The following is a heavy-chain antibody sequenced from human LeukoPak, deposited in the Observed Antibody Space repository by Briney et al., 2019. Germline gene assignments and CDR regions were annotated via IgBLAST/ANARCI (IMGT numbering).Heavy chain of an antibody. CDR3: ARFGVDYDMDV. CDR2: IHHSGKA. D-gene: IGHD3-16*01. Sequence: PSETLSLTCTVSGGSISGHYWTWIRQPPGKGLEWIGQIHHSGKADYNPSLRSRINISVDMSKNQMSLKVNSVTAADTAVYYCARFGVDYDMDVWGQGTTVTVS. CDR1: GGSISGHY. V-gene: IGHV4-59*11. J-gene: IGHJ6*02.